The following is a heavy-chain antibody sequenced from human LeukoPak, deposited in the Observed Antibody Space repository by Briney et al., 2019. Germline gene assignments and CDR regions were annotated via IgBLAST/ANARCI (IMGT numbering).Heavy chain of an antibody. Sequence: GESLKISCKGSGYSFTNYWIGWVRQMPGKGLEWMGIIYAGGSDTRYSPSFQGQVTISADKSINTAYLQWSSLKASDTAMYYCARGGPSYALDYWGQGTLVTVSS. CDR1: GYSFTNYW. D-gene: IGHD3-16*01. J-gene: IGHJ4*02. CDR3: ARGGPSYALDY. CDR2: IYAGGSDT. V-gene: IGHV5-51*01.